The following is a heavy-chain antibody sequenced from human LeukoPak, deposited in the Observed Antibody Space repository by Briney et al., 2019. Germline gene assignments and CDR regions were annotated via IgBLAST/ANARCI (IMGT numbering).Heavy chain of an antibody. D-gene: IGHD3-22*01. CDR3: ATNSSGSALDY. V-gene: IGHV4-61*05. J-gene: IGHJ4*02. CDR2: IYNIGSV. CDR1: GASTDRRVSTNSYY. Sequence: PSETLSLTCTVSGASTDRRVSTNSYYWSWIRQFPGKGLEWIGNIYNIGSVTYKPSLRGRVTMSIDMSKKQLSLRLTSVTAADTAVYFCATNSSGSALDYWGQGILVTVSS.